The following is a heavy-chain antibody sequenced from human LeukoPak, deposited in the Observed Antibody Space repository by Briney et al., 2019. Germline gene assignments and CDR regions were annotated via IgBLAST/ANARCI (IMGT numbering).Heavy chain of an antibody. Sequence: SETLSLTCAVYGGSFSGYYWSWIRQPPGKGLEWIGEINHSGSTNYNPSLKSRVTMSVDTSKNQFSLKLSSVTAADTAVYYCARGPTTVTTFGGSRPDFDYWGQGTLVTVSS. CDR3: ARGPTTVTTFGGSRPDFDY. J-gene: IGHJ4*02. CDR1: GGSFSGYY. D-gene: IGHD4-17*01. V-gene: IGHV4-34*01. CDR2: INHSGST.